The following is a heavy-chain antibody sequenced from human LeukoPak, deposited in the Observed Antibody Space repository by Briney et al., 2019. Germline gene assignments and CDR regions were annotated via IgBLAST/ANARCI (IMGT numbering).Heavy chain of an antibody. CDR2: IRSKAYGGTT. J-gene: IGHJ5*02. CDR1: GFTFGDYA. D-gene: IGHD6-13*01. V-gene: IGHV3-49*04. CDR3: TRIAAAGKGFYWFDP. Sequence: PGGALRLSCTASGFTFGDYAMSWVRQAPGKGLGWVGFIRSKAYGGTTEYAASVKGRFTISRNDSKTIAYLQMNSLKTEDTAVYYCTRIAAAGKGFYWFDPWGQGTLVTVSS.